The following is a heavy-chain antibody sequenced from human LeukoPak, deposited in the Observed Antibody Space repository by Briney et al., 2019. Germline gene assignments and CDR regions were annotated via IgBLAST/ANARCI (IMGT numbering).Heavy chain of an antibody. V-gene: IGHV1-18*01. CDR2: ISTYTGNT. CDR1: GYTFTSYA. Sequence: ASVKVSCKTSGYTFTSYAISWVRQPPGQELECMGWISTYTGNTDYAQKLQGRVTMTTDTSTSTAYMELRSLSSDDTAVYYCARVLVVSSDAFDIWGQGTMVTVSS. J-gene: IGHJ3*02. D-gene: IGHD3-22*01. CDR3: ARVLVVSSDAFDI.